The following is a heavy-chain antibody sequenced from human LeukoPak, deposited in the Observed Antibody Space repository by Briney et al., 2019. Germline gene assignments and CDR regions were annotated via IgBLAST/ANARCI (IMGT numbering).Heavy chain of an antibody. Sequence: SETLSLTCAVYGGSFSAYYWSWIRQPPGKGLEWIGEINGSGYTNYNPSLKSRVTISADTSKNQFSLRLNSMTAADTAVYYCARQTRRSSSNDFGYWGQGTLVAVSS. CDR2: INGSGYT. CDR3: ARQTRRSSSNDFGY. J-gene: IGHJ4*02. V-gene: IGHV4-34*01. D-gene: IGHD2-2*01. CDR1: GGSFSAYY.